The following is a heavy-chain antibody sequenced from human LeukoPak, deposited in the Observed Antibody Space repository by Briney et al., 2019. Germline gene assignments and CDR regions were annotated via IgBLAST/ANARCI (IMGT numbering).Heavy chain of an antibody. CDR1: GFTFGTYW. CDR3: ARFVEAHTYYFDY. D-gene: IGHD3-10*01. J-gene: IGHJ4*02. CDR2: INPTSGYI. Sequence: GGSLRLSCSGSGFTFGTYWMSWVRQAPGKGLEWVSSINPTSGYIYYSDSVKGRFTISRDNAKKSFYLQMNSLRAEDTAVYYCARFVEAHTYYFDYWGQGTLVAVSS. V-gene: IGHV3-21*01.